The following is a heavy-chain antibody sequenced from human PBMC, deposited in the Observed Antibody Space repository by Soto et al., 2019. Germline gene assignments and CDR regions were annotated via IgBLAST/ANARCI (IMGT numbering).Heavy chain of an antibody. V-gene: IGHV4-59*06. J-gene: IGHJ4*02. D-gene: IGHD6-19*01. CDR1: GGTISSWY. Sequence: SETLSLTCTVSGGTISSWYWSWIRQHPGKGLEWIGYIYYSGTTSYNPSLKSRVTISVDTSKNQFSLKLNSVTAADTAIYYCARSTQGFNTGWYLGYWGQGTLVTVSS. CDR2: IYYSGTT. CDR3: ARSTQGFNTGWYLGY.